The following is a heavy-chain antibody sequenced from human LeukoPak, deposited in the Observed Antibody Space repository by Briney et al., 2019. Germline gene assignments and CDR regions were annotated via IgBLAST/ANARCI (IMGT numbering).Heavy chain of an antibody. CDR3: ARRYSGSDY. J-gene: IGHJ4*02. CDR1: GFTFSSYA. Sequence: PGGSLRLSRAASGFTFSSYAMSWIRQPPGKGLEWIGEINHSGSTNYNPSLKSRVTISVDTSKNQFSLKLSSVTAADTAVYYCARRYSGSDYWGQGTLVTVSS. D-gene: IGHD5-12*01. CDR2: INHSGST. V-gene: IGHV4-34*01.